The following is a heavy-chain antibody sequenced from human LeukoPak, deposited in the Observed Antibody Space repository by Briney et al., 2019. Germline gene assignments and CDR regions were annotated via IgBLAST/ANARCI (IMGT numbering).Heavy chain of an antibody. J-gene: IGHJ4*02. CDR3: ARGDYDFWSGYYLSFDY. CDR2: INPNSGGT. V-gene: IGHV1-2*02. CDR1: GYTFTGYY. Sequence: ASVKVSCKASGYTFTGYYMHWVRQAPGQGLEWMGWINPNSGGTNYAQKFQGGVTMTRDTSISTAYMELSRLRSDDTAVYYCARGDYDFWSGYYLSFDYWGQGTLVTVSS. D-gene: IGHD3-3*01.